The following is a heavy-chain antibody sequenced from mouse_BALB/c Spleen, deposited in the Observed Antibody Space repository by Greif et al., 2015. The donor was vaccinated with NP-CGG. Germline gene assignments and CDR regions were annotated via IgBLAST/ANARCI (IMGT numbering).Heavy chain of an antibody. CDR2: INPSNGRT. J-gene: IGHJ4*01. CDR3: ARRPLYYAMDY. CDR1: GYTFTSYW. Sequence: QVQLQQPGAELVKPGASVKLSCKASGYTFTSYWMHWVKQRPGQGLEWIGEINPSNGRTNYNEKFKSKATLTVDKSSSTAYMQLSSLTSEDSAVYYCARRPLYYAMDYWGQGTSVTVSS. V-gene: IGHV1S81*02.